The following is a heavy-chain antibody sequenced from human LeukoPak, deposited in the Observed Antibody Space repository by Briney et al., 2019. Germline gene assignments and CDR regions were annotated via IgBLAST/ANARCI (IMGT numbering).Heavy chain of an antibody. J-gene: IGHJ4*02. CDR1: GFTFSSYW. CDR2: IRQDGSEK. Sequence: PGGSLRLSCAASGFTFSSYWMSWVRQAPGKGLEWVANIRQDGSEKYYVDSVKGRFTISRDNAKNSLYLQMNSLRAEDTAVYYCARESDSSGYYYVLDYWGQGTLVTVSS. D-gene: IGHD3-22*01. V-gene: IGHV3-7*01. CDR3: ARESDSSGYYYVLDY.